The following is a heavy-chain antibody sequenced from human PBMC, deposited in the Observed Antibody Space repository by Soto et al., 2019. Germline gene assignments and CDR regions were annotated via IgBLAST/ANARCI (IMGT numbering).Heavy chain of an antibody. V-gene: IGHV3-30*18. J-gene: IGHJ4*02. D-gene: IGHD3-10*01. CDR3: AKDPYGSGSYLVFNYFDY. CDR1: GFTFSSYG. Sequence: PGGSLRLSCAASGFTFSSYGMHWVRQAPGKXLEWVAVISYDGSNKYYADSVKGRFTISRDNSKNTLYLQMNSLRAEDTAVYYCAKDPYGSGSYLVFNYFDYWGQGTLVTVSS. CDR2: ISYDGSNK.